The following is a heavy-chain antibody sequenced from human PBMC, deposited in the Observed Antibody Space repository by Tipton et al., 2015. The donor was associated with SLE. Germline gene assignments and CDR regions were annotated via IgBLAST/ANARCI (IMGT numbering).Heavy chain of an antibody. CDR1: GDSISNYY. J-gene: IGHJ3*01. CDR3: AREALYLSTIPDALHF. Sequence: GLVKPSETLSLTCSVSGDSISNYYWSWIRQPAGRGLEWIGRTYASGTTNYNPSLKSRVTMSVDTSKNQFSLKLSSVTAADSVVYYCAREALYLSTIPDALHFWGQGTSVTVSS. D-gene: IGHD5-24*01. CDR2: TYASGTT. V-gene: IGHV4-4*07.